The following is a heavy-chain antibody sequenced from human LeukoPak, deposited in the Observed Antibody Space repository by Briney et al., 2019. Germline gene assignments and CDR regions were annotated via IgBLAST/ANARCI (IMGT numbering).Heavy chain of an antibody. CDR1: GFTFSSYW. V-gene: IGHV3-74*01. J-gene: IGHJ4*02. CDR3: ARGDPKYYYGSGSYYL. CDR2: INSDGSST. Sequence: GGSLRLSCAASGFTFSSYWMHWVRQAPGKGLVWVSRINSDGSSTSYADSVKGRFTISRDNAKNTLYLQMNSLRAEDTAVYYCARGDPKYYYGSGSYYLWGQGTLVTVYS. D-gene: IGHD3-10*01.